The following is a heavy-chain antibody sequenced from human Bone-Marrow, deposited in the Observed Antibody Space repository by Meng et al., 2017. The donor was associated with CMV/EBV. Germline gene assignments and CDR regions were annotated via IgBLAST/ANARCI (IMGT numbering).Heavy chain of an antibody. Sequence: SETLSLTCTVSGGSISSSSYYWGWIRQPPGKGLEWIGSIYYSGSTYYNPSLKSRVTISVDTSKNQFSLKLSSVTAADTAVYYCARGAYCSSTSCYYWYFDLWGRGTRVTVYS. J-gene: IGHJ2*01. CDR3: ARGAYCSSTSCYYWYFDL. D-gene: IGHD2-2*01. V-gene: IGHV4-39*07. CDR2: IYYSGST. CDR1: GGSISSSSYY.